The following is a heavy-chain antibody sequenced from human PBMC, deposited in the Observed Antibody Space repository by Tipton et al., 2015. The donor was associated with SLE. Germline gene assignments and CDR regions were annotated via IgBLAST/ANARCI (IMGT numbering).Heavy chain of an antibody. Sequence: GLVKPSETLSLTCTVSGGSISSSGYDWGWIRQPPGKGLEWIGSFYHSGSTYYNPSLKSRVTISVDTSKNQFSLKLSSVTAADTAQYYCARINVPTAMDFYYYYMDVWCNGTTVTVSS. V-gene: IGHV4-39*07. D-gene: IGHD2-2*01. CDR1: GGSISSSGYD. J-gene: IGHJ6*03. CDR3: ARINVPTAMDFYYYYMDV. CDR2: FYHSGST.